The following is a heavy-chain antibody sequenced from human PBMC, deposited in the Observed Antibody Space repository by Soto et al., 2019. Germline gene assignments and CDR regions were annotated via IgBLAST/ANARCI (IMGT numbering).Heavy chain of an antibody. J-gene: IGHJ6*02. V-gene: IGHV1-18*01. CDR3: ARVRVAGTFSDYYYGMDV. CDR2: ISAYNGNT. Sequence: QVQLVQSGAEVKKPGASVKVSCKASGYTFTSYGISWVRQAPGQGLEWMGWISAYNGNTNYEQKLQGRDTMTTDTSTSTAYMELRSLRSDDTAVYYCARVRVAGTFSDYYYGMDVWGQGTTVTVYS. CDR1: GYTFTSYG. D-gene: IGHD6-19*01.